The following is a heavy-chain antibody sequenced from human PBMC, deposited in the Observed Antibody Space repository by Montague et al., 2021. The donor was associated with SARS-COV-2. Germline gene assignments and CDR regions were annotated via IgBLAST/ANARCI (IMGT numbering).Heavy chain of an antibody. V-gene: IGHV4-34*10. D-gene: IGHD3-22*01. Sequence: SETLSLTCAVYGASFSGYHWTWIRQPHGRGLEWIGEVIHSGRTSYNQYLQSRLTMSIDIYKIQFYLSLSSVTAADTAVYFCARGSNYYETRGLSTGWFDPWGQGTLVTVSS. CDR2: VIHSGRT. CDR3: ARGSNYYETRGLSTGWFDP. J-gene: IGHJ5*02. CDR1: GASFSGYH.